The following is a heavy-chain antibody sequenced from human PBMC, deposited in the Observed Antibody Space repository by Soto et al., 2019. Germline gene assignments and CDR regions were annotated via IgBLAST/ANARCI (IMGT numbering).Heavy chain of an antibody. J-gene: IGHJ6*02. CDR3: ARNPPMTRGNGMDV. CDR1: GFTFSSYW. CDR2: MKQAGIEK. D-gene: IGHD3-10*01. Sequence: EVQLVESGGGLVQPGGSLRLSCAASGFTFSSYWMSWVRQAPGKGLEWVANMKQAGIEKYYVDSVKGRFTISRDNAKNALYLQMNSLRAEDTAVYYCARNPPMTRGNGMDVWGQGTRVTVSS. V-gene: IGHV3-7*03.